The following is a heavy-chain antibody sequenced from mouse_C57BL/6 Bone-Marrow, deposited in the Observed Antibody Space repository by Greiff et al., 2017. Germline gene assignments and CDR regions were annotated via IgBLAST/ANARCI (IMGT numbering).Heavy chain of an antibody. CDR1: GYTFTIYW. CDR3: ARGDYGSSSWFAY. J-gene: IGHJ3*01. Sequence: QVQLQQPGAELVNPGASVKMSCKASGYTFTIYWITWVKQRPGQGLEWIGDIYPGSGSTNYNEKFKGKATLTVDTSSSTAYMQLSSLTSEDSAVYYCARGDYGSSSWFAYWGQGTLVTVSA. D-gene: IGHD1-1*01. CDR2: IYPGSGST. V-gene: IGHV1-55*01.